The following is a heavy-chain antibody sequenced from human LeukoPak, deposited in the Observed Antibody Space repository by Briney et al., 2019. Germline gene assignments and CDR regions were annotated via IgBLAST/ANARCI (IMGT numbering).Heavy chain of an antibody. V-gene: IGHV1-69*13. CDR3: ARERAPVVGATTFDY. J-gene: IGHJ4*02. Sequence: SVKVPCKASGGTFSSYAISWVRQAPGQGLEWMGGIIPIFGTANYAQKFQGRVTITADESTSTAYMELSSLRSEDTAVYYCARERAPVVGATTFDYWGQGTLVTVSS. CDR1: GGTFSSYA. CDR2: IIPIFGTA. D-gene: IGHD1-26*01.